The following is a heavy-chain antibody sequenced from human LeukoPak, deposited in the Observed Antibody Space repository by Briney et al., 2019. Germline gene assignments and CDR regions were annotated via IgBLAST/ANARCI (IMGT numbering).Heavy chain of an antibody. V-gene: IGHV4-59*08. D-gene: IGHD6-13*01. J-gene: IGHJ4*02. CDR3: ARHVYSSSWPHFDY. CDR1: GGSINSYY. CDR2: IYYSGST. Sequence: PSETLSLTCTVSGGSINSYYWSWIRQPPGKGLEWIGYIYYSGSTNYNPSLKSRVSISVDRSKNQFSLKLSSVTAADTAVYYCARHVYSSSWPHFDYWGQGTLVTVSS.